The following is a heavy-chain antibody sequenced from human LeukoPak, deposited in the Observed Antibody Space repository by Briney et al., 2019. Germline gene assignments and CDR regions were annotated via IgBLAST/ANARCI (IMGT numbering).Heavy chain of an antibody. CDR1: GFTFDEYG. CDR3: ARDLMVRGVISSPFDI. J-gene: IGHJ3*02. CDR2: INWHGGST. Sequence: GGSLRLSCVASGFTFDEYGMSWVRQVPGKGLEWVSGINWHGGSTGYADSVKGRFTISRDNAKNSLYLQMHSLRAEDTALYWCARDLMVRGVISSPFDIWGQGRMVTVSS. V-gene: IGHV3-20*04. D-gene: IGHD3-10*01.